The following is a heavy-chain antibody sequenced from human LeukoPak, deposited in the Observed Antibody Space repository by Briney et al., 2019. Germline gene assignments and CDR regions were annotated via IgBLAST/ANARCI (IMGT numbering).Heavy chain of an antibody. J-gene: IGHJ4*02. CDR3: ARDNRGYDY. V-gene: IGHV4-34*01. Sequence: KPSETLSLTCAVYGGSFSGYYWSWIRQPPGKGLEWIGEINHSGSTNYNPSLKSRVTISVDTSKNQFSLKLSSVTAADTAVYYCARDNRGYDYWGQGILVTVSS. CDR1: GGSFSGYY. D-gene: IGHD7-27*01. CDR2: INHSGST.